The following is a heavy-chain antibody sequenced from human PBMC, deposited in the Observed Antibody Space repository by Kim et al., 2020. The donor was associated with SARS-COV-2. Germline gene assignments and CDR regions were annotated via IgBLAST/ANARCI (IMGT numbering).Heavy chain of an antibody. V-gene: IGHV4-39*01. CDR3: ARLESGTLTFFDY. Sequence: SETLSLTCTVSGASISSSAYYWGWIRQPPGKGLEWIGSIFYRGGPDYNPSLKSRVTISMDTSKNQFFLRLTSVTASDTAIYYCARLESGTLTFFDYWGQGTLVTVSS. J-gene: IGHJ4*02. CDR1: GASISSSAYY. CDR2: IFYRGGP. D-gene: IGHD3-3*01.